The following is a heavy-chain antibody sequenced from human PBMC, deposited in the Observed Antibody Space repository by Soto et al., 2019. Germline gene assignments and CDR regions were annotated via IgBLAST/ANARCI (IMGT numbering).Heavy chain of an antibody. CDR3: ASHKRLGELLSHPFDY. D-gene: IGHD3-16*01. CDR1: GFTFISYS. V-gene: IGHV3-21*01. CDR2: ISSSSSYI. J-gene: IGHJ4*02. Sequence: PVGSLRLSCAAAGFTFISYSMNWVRQAPGKGLEWVSSISSSSSYIYYADSVKGRFTISRDNAKNSLYLQMNSLRAEDTAVYYCASHKRLGELLSHPFDYWGQGTLVTVSS.